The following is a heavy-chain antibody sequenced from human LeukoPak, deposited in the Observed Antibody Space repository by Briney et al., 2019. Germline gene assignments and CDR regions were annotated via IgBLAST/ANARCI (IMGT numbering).Heavy chain of an antibody. D-gene: IGHD6-13*01. CDR3: AKDPQENRSSWFIRYFDS. CDR2: TSGRGDYT. CDR1: GFTFGSYA. J-gene: IGHJ4*02. V-gene: IGHV3-23*01. Sequence: GGSLRLSCVASGFTFGSYAMSWVRQAPGKGLEWVSATSGRGDYTYYADSVKGRFTISRDNSKNTVYLQMNSLRANDTPLYYCAKDPQENRSSWFIRYFDSWGQGSLVTVSS.